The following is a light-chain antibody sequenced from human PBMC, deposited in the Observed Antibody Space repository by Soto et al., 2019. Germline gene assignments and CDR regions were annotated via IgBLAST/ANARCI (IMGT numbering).Light chain of an antibody. CDR2: GAS. CDR3: QQYNSWPPGP. J-gene: IGKJ3*01. V-gene: IGKV3D-15*01. Sequence: EIVMTQSPATLSVSPGERATLSCMASQSVSTNLAWYQQKPGQAPRLLIYGASTRATGIPARFSGSGSGTEFTLTISSLQSEDFAVYYCQQYNSWPPGPFGPGTKVDIK. CDR1: QSVSTN.